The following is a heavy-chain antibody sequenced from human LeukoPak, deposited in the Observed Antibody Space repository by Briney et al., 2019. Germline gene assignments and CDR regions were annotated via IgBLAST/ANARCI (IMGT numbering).Heavy chain of an antibody. CDR3: ARSARGVIINYFDY. D-gene: IGHD3-10*01. CDR2: IYHSGST. CDR1: GGSISSSNW. V-gene: IGHV4-4*02. Sequence: SETLSLTCDVSGGSISSSNWWSWVRQPPGKGLEWIGEIYHSGSTNYNPSLKSRVTISVDKSKNQFSLKLSSVTAADTAVYYCARSARGVIINYFDYWGQGTLVTVSS. J-gene: IGHJ4*02.